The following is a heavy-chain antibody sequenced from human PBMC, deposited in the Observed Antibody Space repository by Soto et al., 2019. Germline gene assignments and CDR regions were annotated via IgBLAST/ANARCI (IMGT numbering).Heavy chain of an antibody. D-gene: IGHD1-26*01. CDR3: ASLGRIPDAFDI. CDR1: GFTFSNYW. Sequence: EVQLVESGGGLVQPGGSLRLSCAASGFTFSNYWMSWVRQAPGKGLEWVANIKQDGSEKYYVDSVKGRFTISRDNAKNSLYLQMNSLRAEDTAVYYCASLGRIPDAFDIWGQGTMVTVSS. V-gene: IGHV3-7*01. CDR2: IKQDGSEK. J-gene: IGHJ3*02.